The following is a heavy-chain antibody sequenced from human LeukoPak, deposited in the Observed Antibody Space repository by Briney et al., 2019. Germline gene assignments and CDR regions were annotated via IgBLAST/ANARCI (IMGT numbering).Heavy chain of an antibody. D-gene: IGHD3-3*01. CDR2: LSSSGSAF. Sequence: GGSLRLTCVGSGFTFTTYWMSWVRQAPGKGLEWIAYLSSSGSAFSYADSVKGRFTIARDNAKNSVYLEMNSLRADDTAVYYCARSARLMKGVVEVTALDDWGQGTLVTVSS. J-gene: IGHJ4*02. V-gene: IGHV3-48*04. CDR3: ARSARLMKGVVEVTALDD. CDR1: GFTFTTYW.